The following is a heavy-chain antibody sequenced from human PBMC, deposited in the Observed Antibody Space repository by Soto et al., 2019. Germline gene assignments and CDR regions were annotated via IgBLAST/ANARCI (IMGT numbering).Heavy chain of an antibody. CDR1: GASIRSGGYY. Sequence: SETLSLTCTVSGASIRSGGYYWSWIRQDPGKGLEWLGYIYDNGTTYYNPSLKSRVSISRDTSKNQFSLKMTSLTAADTAIYYCASGQVGATTWFDPWGQGTKVTVSS. D-gene: IGHD1-26*01. J-gene: IGHJ5*02. CDR3: ASGQVGATTWFDP. V-gene: IGHV4-31*03. CDR2: IYDNGTT.